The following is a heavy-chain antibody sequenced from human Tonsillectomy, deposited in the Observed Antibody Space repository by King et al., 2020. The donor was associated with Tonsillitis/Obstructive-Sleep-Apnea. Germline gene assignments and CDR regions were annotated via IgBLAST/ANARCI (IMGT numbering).Heavy chain of an antibody. D-gene: IGHD3-22*01. CDR3: ARGHIWRAYYYGSSGYYGTEYFQH. Sequence: VQLQQWGAGLLKPSETLSLTCAVYGGSFSGYYWSWIRQPPGKGLEWIGEINHSGSTNYNPSLKSRVTISVHTSKNQFSLKLRSVTAADTAVYYCARGHIWRAYYYGSSGYYGTEYFQHWGEGTLVTVS. CDR1: GGSFSGYY. CDR2: INHSGST. V-gene: IGHV4-34*01. J-gene: IGHJ1*01.